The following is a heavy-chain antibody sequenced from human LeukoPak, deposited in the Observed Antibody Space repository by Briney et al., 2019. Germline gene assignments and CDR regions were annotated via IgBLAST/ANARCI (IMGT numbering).Heavy chain of an antibody. CDR3: VRGGSLYDFSPAMPDFDY. D-gene: IGHD2-2*01. J-gene: IGHJ4*02. CDR1: GFTFSSYS. V-gene: IGHV3-7*01. Sequence: PGGSLRLSCAASGFTFSSYSMSWVRQAPGEGLEWVANIKKDGSEENYLDSVKGRFTISRDNAKNSLFLQMNSLRVEDTAVYYCVRGGSLYDFSPAMPDFDYWGQGTRVTVSS. CDR2: IKKDGSEE.